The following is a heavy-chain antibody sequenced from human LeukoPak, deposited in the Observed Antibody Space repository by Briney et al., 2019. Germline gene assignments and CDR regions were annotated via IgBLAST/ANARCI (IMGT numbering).Heavy chain of an antibody. V-gene: IGHV3-7*02. Sequence: GGSLRLSCAASGFTFTCCWMSWVRQTPGKGLEWVAIIKQDGREKFYADSVKGRFTISRDNAKNSLYLQVNSLRAEDTAVYYCARVPGRTRYFDSWGQGILVTVSS. J-gene: IGHJ4*02. CDR1: GFTFTCCW. CDR3: ARVPGRTRYFDS. CDR2: IKQDGREK. D-gene: IGHD1-26*01.